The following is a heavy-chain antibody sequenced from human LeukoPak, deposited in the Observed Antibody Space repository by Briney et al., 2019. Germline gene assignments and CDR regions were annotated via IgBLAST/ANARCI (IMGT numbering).Heavy chain of an antibody. V-gene: IGHV3-33*01. CDR3: ARGALEWLESGGDY. Sequence: GGSLRLSCAASGFTFSSCGMHWVRQAPGKGLEWVAVIWYDGSNKYYADSVKGRFTISRDNSKNTLYLQMNSLRAEDTAVYYCARGALEWLESGGDYWGQGTLVTVSS. D-gene: IGHD3-3*01. CDR1: GFTFSSCG. J-gene: IGHJ4*02. CDR2: IWYDGSNK.